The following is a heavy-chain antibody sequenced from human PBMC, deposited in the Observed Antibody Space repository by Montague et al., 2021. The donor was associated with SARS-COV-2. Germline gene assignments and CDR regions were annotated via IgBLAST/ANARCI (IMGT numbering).Heavy chain of an antibody. J-gene: IGHJ3*02. CDR2: IYYGGAV. D-gene: IGHD4-23*01. V-gene: IGHV4-59*01. Sequence: SETLSLTCTVSGGSITGYYWSWLRRSPGKGLEWIAYIYYGGAVNXXPSLGSRVTISTDTSKNQLSLKVNSVTAADTAVYYCVRDHPYGGPRGAYDIWGKGTVVTVSS. CDR1: GGSITGYY. CDR3: VRDHPYGGPRGAYDI.